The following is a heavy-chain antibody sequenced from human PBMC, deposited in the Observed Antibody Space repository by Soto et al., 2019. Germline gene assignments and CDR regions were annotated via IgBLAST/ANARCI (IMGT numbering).Heavy chain of an antibody. CDR2: INWKSDI. J-gene: IGHJ4*02. V-gene: IGHV3-9*01. CDR1: GFTFDDNA. D-gene: IGHD3-16*01. Sequence: GGSLRLSCAVSGFTFDDNAMHWVRQAPEKGLERVSGINWKSDIGYADSVKGRFTISRDNAENSLYLQMNSLRAEDTALYYCAISQDRGGRTTFIYWGQGTQVTVSS. CDR3: AISQDRGGRTTFIY.